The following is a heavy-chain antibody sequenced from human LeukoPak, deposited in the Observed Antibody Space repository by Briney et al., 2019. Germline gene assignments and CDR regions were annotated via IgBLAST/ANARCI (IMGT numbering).Heavy chain of an antibody. V-gene: IGHV1-24*01. J-gene: IGHJ6*04. D-gene: IGHD3-10*01. CDR2: FDPEDVET. CDR1: GHTFSELS. CDR3: GTGHYYGSGRLPQAMDV. Sequence: ASVKVSCKVSGHTFSELSMHWVRQGPGKGLEWIGGFDPEDVETIYAQKFQGRVTLTEDTSIETTYMELTSLTSEDTAVYYCGTGHYYGSGRLPQAMDVWGKGTTVTISS.